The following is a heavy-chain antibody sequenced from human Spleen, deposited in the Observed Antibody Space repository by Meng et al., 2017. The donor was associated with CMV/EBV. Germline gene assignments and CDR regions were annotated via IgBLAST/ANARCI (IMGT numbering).Heavy chain of an antibody. D-gene: IGHD3-10*01. Sequence: GSGYSSTSCWIGGVRQRPGEGLECRGIIYPDDADTRYSPSFQGRVTFSADKSISTAYLQWSSLKASDTAMYYCARHGYGSGSYNFDYWGQGTLVTVSS. CDR1: GYSSTSCW. J-gene: IGHJ4*02. V-gene: IGHV5-51*01. CDR3: ARHGYGSGSYNFDY. CDR2: IYPDDADT.